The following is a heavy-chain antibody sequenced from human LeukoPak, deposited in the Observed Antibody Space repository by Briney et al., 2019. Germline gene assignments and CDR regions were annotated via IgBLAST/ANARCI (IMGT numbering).Heavy chain of an antibody. Sequence: SETLSLTCAVYGGSFSGYYWSWIRQPPGKGLEWIGEINHSGSTNYNPSLKSRVTISVDTSKNQFSLKLSSVTAADTAVYYCARLRVGVGATNDAFDIWGQGTMVTVSS. CDR1: GGSFSGYY. J-gene: IGHJ3*02. CDR3: ARLRVGVGATNDAFDI. CDR2: INHSGST. D-gene: IGHD1-26*01. V-gene: IGHV4-34*01.